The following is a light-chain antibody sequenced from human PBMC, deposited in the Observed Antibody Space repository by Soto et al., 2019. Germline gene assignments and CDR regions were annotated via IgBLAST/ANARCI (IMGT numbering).Light chain of an antibody. V-gene: IGKV3-15*01. CDR3: QQYNNWPPDRT. Sequence: EIVMPQSPATLSVSPGERATLSCRASQSVGSNLAWYQQKPGQAPRLLIYGASTRATGIPARFSGSGSGTEFTLTISSLQSEDFAIYFCQQYNNWPPDRTFGQGTKVEIK. CDR1: QSVGSN. CDR2: GAS. J-gene: IGKJ1*01.